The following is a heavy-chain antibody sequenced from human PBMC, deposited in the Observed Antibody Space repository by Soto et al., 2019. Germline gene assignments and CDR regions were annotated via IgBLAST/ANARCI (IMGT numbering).Heavy chain of an antibody. CDR2: IIPIFGTA. V-gene: IGHV1-69*06. J-gene: IGHJ6*02. Sequence: QVQLVQSGAEVKKPGSSVKVSCKASGGTFSSYAIIWVRQAPGQGLEWMGGIIPIFGTANYAQKFQGRVTIIADKSTSTAYMELSSLRSEDTAVYYCARTTVTHPYYYYGMDVWGQGTTVTVSS. CDR1: GGTFSSYA. D-gene: IGHD4-17*01. CDR3: ARTTVTHPYYYYGMDV.